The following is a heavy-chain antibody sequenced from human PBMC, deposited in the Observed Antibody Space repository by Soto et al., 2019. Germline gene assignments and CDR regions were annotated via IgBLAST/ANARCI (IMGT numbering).Heavy chain of an antibody. V-gene: IGHV1-18*04. CDR3: ARDRGDYYGSGSYYNNIIDWFDP. J-gene: IGHJ5*02. D-gene: IGHD3-10*01. CDR2: ISAYNGNT. CDR1: GYTFASYG. Sequence: ASVKVSCKASGYTFASYGISWVRQAPGQGLEWMGWISAYNGNTNYAQKLQGRVTMTTDTSTSTAYMELRSLRSDDTAVYYCARDRGDYYGSGSYYNNIIDWFDPWGQGTLVTVSS.